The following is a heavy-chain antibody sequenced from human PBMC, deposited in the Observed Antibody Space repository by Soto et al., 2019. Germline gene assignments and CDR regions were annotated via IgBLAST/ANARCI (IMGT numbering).Heavy chain of an antibody. D-gene: IGHD3-22*01. CDR2: ISESGGST. CDR3: AKGHYDSSGGADY. CDR1: GFSFSDYA. V-gene: IGHV3-23*01. J-gene: IGHJ4*02. Sequence: PGGSLRLSCAASGFSFSDYAMSWVRQAPGKGLEWVSVISESGGSTHYADSVRGRFTVSRDNSKNTLYLQMNSLRAEDTAVYYCAKGHYDSSGGADYWGQGTLVTVSS.